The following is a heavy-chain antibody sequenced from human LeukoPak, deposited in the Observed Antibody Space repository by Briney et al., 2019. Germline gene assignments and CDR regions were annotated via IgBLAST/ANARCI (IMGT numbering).Heavy chain of an antibody. Sequence: GASVKVSCKASGYTLTNYYIHWVRQAPGQGLEWMGIIIPSDGFTTYAQKFQGRLTMTRDMSTSTVYMELSSLRSEDTALYYCATAGRRLFGVLIPLSFDYWGQGTLVTVSS. D-gene: IGHD3-3*01. CDR2: IIPSDGFT. CDR1: GYTLTNYY. V-gene: IGHV1-46*01. J-gene: IGHJ4*02. CDR3: ATAGRRLFGVLIPLSFDY.